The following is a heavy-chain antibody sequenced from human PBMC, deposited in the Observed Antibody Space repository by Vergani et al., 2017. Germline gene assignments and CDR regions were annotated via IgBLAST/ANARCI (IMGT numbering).Heavy chain of an antibody. CDR3: ARVRYDFWSGYKDRFYFDY. D-gene: IGHD3-3*01. CDR2: ISAYNGNT. J-gene: IGHJ4*02. CDR1: GYTFTSYG. Sequence: QVQLVQSGAEVKKPGASVKVSCKASGYTFTSYGISWVRQAPGQGLEWMGWISAYNGNTNYAQKLQGRVTMTTDTSTSTAYMELRSLRSEDTAVYYCARVRYDFWSGYKDRFYFDYWGQGTLVTVSS. V-gene: IGHV1-18*01.